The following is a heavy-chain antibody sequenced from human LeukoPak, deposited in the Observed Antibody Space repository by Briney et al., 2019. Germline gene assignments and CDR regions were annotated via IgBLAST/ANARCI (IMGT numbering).Heavy chain of an antibody. CDR3: ARYRDGYNYQFDY. CDR2: ISSSSSYI. J-gene: IGHJ4*02. CDR1: GFTFSSYS. V-gene: IGHV3-21*01. D-gene: IGHD5-24*01. Sequence: GGSLRLSCAASGFTFSSYSMNWVRQAPGKGLEWVSSISSSSSYIYYADSVKGRFTISRDSAKNSLYLQMNSLGAEDTAVYYCARYRDGYNYQFDYWGQGTLVTVSS.